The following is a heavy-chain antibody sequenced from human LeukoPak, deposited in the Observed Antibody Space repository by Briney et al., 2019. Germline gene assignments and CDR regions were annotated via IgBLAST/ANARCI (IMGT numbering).Heavy chain of an antibody. V-gene: IGHV3-43*02. J-gene: IGHJ4*02. D-gene: IGHD2-21*02. Sequence: SGGSLRLSCAASGFTFDDYAMHWVRQAPGKRLEWVSLISGDGGSTYYADSVKGRFTISRDNSKNSLYLQMNSLRTEDTALYYCAKDFAYCGGDCYSDYFDYWGQGTLVTVSS. CDR3: AKDFAYCGGDCYSDYFDY. CDR1: GFTFDDYA. CDR2: ISGDGGST.